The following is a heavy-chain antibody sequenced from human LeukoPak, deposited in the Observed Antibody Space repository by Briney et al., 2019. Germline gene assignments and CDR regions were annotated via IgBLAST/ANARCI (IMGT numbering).Heavy chain of an antibody. CDR1: GFTFSSYW. Sequence: PGGSLRLSCAASGFTFSSYWMSWVRQAPGKGLEWVSAISGSGGSTYYADSVKGRFTISRDNSKNTLYLQMNSLRAEDTAVYYCAKLLPRGTGIAVAGPDYWGQGTLVTVSS. D-gene: IGHD6-19*01. J-gene: IGHJ4*02. CDR2: ISGSGGST. CDR3: AKLLPRGTGIAVAGPDY. V-gene: IGHV3-23*01.